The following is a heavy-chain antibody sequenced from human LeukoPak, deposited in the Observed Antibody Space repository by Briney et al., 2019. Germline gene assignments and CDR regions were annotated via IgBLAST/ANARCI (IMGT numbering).Heavy chain of an antibody. CDR3: AGPGIDYDSSGYYSPDAFDI. D-gene: IGHD3-22*01. J-gene: IGHJ3*02. Sequence: SVKVSCKASGGTFSSYAISLVRQAPGQGLEWMGRIIPIFGTANYAQKFQGRVTITTDESTSTAYMELSSLRSEDTAVYYCAGPGIDYDSSGYYSPDAFDIWGQGTMVTVSS. CDR1: GGTFSSYA. CDR2: IIPIFGTA. V-gene: IGHV1-69*05.